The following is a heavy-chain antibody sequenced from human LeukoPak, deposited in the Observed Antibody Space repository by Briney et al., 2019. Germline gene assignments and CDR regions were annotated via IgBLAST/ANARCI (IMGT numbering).Heavy chain of an antibody. Sequence: PGGSLRLSCAASGFTFSSYEMNGVRQAPGKGLEWVSYISSSGSTIYYADSVKGRFTISRDNAKNSLYLQMNSLRAEDTAVYYCARLGAYGDYEFDYWGQGTLVTVSS. V-gene: IGHV3-48*03. J-gene: IGHJ4*02. D-gene: IGHD4-17*01. CDR1: GFTFSSYE. CDR3: ARLGAYGDYEFDY. CDR2: ISSSGSTI.